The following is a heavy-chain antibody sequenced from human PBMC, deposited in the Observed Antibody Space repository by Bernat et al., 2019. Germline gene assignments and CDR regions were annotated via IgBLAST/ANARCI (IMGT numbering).Heavy chain of an antibody. D-gene: IGHD3-10*01. V-gene: IGHV3-20*04. Sequence: EVQLVESGGGVVRPGGSLRLSCAASGFTFDDYGMSWVRQAPGKGLEWVSGINWNGGSTGYADSVKGRFTISRDNAKNSLYLQMNSLRAEDTALYYWAGVPITRVRGVIIAFDYWGQGTLVTVSS. CDR1: GFTFDDYG. CDR3: AGVPITRVRGVIIAFDY. CDR2: INWNGGST. J-gene: IGHJ4*02.